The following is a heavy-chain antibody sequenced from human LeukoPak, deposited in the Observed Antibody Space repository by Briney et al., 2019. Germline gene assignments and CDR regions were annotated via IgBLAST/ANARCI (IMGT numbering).Heavy chain of an antibody. J-gene: IGHJ4*02. CDR3: TSVASGYFDY. D-gene: IGHD5-12*01. CDR1: GFTLSSNY. CDR2: FYSGGDT. V-gene: IGHV3-66*01. Sequence: GGSLRLSCAASGFTLSSNYMSWVRQAPGKGLEWVSVFYSGGDTYYADSVKGRFTISRDNSKNTLYLQMNSLRAEDTAVYYCTSVASGYFDYWGQGTLVTVSS.